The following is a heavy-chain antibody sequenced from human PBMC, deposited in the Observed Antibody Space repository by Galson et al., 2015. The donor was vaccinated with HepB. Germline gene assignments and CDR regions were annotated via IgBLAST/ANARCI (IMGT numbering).Heavy chain of an antibody. CDR1: GYSFTPYW. J-gene: IGHJ4*02. Sequence: QSGAEVKKPGESLKISCKGSGYSFTPYWIAWVRQMPGKGLEWMGIIYPGDSDTRYSPSFQGHVTISADKSINTAYLQWSTLKVSDTAMYYCARGMYSGSSYFDYWGQGTLVTVSS. CDR3: ARGMYSGSSYFDY. D-gene: IGHD6-6*01. V-gene: IGHV5-51*03. CDR2: IYPGDSDT.